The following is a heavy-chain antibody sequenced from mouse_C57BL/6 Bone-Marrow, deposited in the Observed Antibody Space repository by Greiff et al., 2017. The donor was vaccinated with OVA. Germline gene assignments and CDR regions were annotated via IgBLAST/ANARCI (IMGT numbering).Heavy chain of an antibody. CDR2: IHPSDSDT. J-gene: IGHJ1*03. CDR3: AISANWDDWYFDV. CDR1: GYTFTSYW. D-gene: IGHD4-1*01. V-gene: IGHV1-74*01. Sequence: QVQLQQPGAELVKPGASVKVSCKASGYTFTSYWMHWVKQRPGQGLEWIVRIHPSDSDTNYNQKFKGKATLTVDKSSSTAYMQLSSLTSEDSAVYYCAISANWDDWYFDVWGTGTTVTVSS.